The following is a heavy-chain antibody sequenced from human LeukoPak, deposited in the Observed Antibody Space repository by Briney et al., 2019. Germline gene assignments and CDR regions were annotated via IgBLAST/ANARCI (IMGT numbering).Heavy chain of an antibody. CDR1: GFTFDDYG. CDR2: ISWNSGSI. D-gene: IGHD5-18*01. V-gene: IGHV3-9*03. CDR3: TKASGYSSGAVDY. Sequence: GGSLRLSCAASGFTFDDYGMHWVRQAPGKGLEWVSGISWNSGSIGYADSVKGRFTISRDNAKRTLYLQMNSLRADDMALYYCTKASGYSSGAVDYWGQGTLVTVSS. J-gene: IGHJ4*02.